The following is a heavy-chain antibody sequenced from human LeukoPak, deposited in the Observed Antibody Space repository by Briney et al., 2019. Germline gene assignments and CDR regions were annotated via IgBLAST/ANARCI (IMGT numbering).Heavy chain of an antibody. V-gene: IGHV3-30*18. D-gene: IGHD4-17*01. CDR1: GFSFISYG. J-gene: IGHJ4*02. CDR2: ISDDGRNK. Sequence: RGSLRLSCAASGFSFISYGMHWVRQAPGKGLEWVGVISDDGRNKKYADSVKGRFTISRDNSKDTLYLQMNSLRDEDTAVYYCAKRPSDYGDYVTYFDYWGQGTLVTVSS. CDR3: AKRPSDYGDYVTYFDY.